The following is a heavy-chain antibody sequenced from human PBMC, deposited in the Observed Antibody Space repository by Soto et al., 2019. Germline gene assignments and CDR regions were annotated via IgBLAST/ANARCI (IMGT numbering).Heavy chain of an antibody. D-gene: IGHD3-10*01. J-gene: IGHJ4*02. Sequence: EVQLLESGVGLVQPGGSLRLSCAASGFTFNNYAMTWVRQAPGKGLEWVSAISCGGDTTSYADSVKGRFTVSRDGSKNTLYRQRSSLRAEDTALYYCAKVRGGSGSLTPRVDFWGQGTLVTVSS. CDR1: GFTFNNYA. V-gene: IGHV3-23*01. CDR2: ISCGGDTT. CDR3: AKVRGGSGSLTPRVDF.